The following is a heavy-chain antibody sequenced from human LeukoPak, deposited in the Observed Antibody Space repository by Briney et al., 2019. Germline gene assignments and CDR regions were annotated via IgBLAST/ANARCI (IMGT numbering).Heavy chain of an antibody. CDR2: TFFSGST. Sequence: SETLSLTCTVSGASISSSTYHWGWIRQPPGKGLEWIGSTFFSGSTYYNPPLKSRVTISVDTSKNQFSLRLSSVTAADTAVYYCARHGIDVLLKDYYFDYWGQGTRVTVSS. V-gene: IGHV4-39*01. CDR3: ARHGIDVLLKDYYFDY. D-gene: IGHD3-16*01. J-gene: IGHJ4*02. CDR1: GASISSSTYH.